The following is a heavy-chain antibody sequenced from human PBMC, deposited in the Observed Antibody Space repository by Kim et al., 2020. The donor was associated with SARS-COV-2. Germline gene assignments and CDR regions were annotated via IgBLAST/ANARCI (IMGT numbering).Heavy chain of an antibody. CDR1: GYNFRDFW. CDR3: TRLSWGAGMIFHKEHPEGQQGFDV. CDR2: IYPGDSDT. V-gene: IGHV5-51*01. D-gene: IGHD1-26*01. J-gene: IGHJ6*02. Sequence: GESLKISCQGSGYNFRDFWIVWVRQMPGKGLEVMGIIYPGDSDTRYTPSFRGQVTISADNSISTAYLHWSSLKASDSAIYYCTRLSWGAGMIFHKEHPEGQQGFDVWGQGSTVTVSS.